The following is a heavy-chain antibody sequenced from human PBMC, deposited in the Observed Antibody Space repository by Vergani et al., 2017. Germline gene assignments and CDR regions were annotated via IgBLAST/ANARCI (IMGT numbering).Heavy chain of an antibody. CDR3: ARDELVVQGVPYWYFDL. CDR2: IKQDGSEK. D-gene: IGHD1-1*01. Sequence: EVQLVESGGGLVQPGGSLRLSCAASGFTFSSYWMSWVRPAPGKGLEWVANIKQDGSEKYYVDSVKGRFTISRDNAKNSLYLQMNSLRAEDTAVYYCARDELVVQGVPYWYFDLWGRGTLVTVSS. CDR1: GFTFSSYW. J-gene: IGHJ2*01. V-gene: IGHV3-7*03.